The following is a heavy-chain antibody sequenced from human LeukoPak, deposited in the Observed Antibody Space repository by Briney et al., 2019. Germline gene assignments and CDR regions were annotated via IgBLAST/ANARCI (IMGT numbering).Heavy chain of an antibody. D-gene: IGHD2-21*02. CDR3: AKDLLSDSRVYFEY. J-gene: IGHJ4*02. V-gene: IGHV3-30*04. Sequence: GGSLRLSCAASGFTFSSYAMHWVRQAPGKGLEWMAVISYDGSNKYYADSVKGRFTISRDNSKNTLYLQMNSLRAEDTAVYYCAKDLLSDSRVYFEYWGQGTLVTVSS. CDR1: GFTFSSYA. CDR2: ISYDGSNK.